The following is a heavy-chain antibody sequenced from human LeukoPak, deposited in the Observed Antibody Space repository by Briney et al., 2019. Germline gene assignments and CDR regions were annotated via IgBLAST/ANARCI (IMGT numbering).Heavy chain of an antibody. Sequence: GGSLRLSCAASGFTFSNAWMSWVRQAPGRGLEWVAVIADDGKDKHYLESVKGRFTISRDNSKNTLYLQMNSLRVEDTAVYYCARDRHIAAAGYYFDYWGQGTLVTVSS. V-gene: IGHV3-30*03. CDR1: GFTFSNAW. J-gene: IGHJ4*02. D-gene: IGHD6-25*01. CDR2: IADDGKDK. CDR3: ARDRHIAAAGYYFDY.